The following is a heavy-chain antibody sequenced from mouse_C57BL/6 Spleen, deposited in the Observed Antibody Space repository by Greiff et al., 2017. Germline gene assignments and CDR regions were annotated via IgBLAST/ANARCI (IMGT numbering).Heavy chain of an antibody. CDR3: ARGYGNYSHWYFDV. J-gene: IGHJ1*03. CDR2: IYPRSGNT. D-gene: IGHD2-1*01. Sequence: VQLQQSGAELARPGASVKLSCKASGYTFTSYGISWVKQRTGQGLEWIGEIYPRSGNTYYNEKFKGKATLTADKSSSTAYMELRSLTSEDSAVYFCARGYGNYSHWYFDVWGTGTTVTVSS. V-gene: IGHV1-81*01. CDR1: GYTFTSYG.